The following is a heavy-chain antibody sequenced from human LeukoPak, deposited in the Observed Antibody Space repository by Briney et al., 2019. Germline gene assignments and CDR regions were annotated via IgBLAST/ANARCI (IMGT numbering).Heavy chain of an antibody. D-gene: IGHD3-22*01. Sequence: SETLSLTCAVYGGSFSGYYWSWIRQPPGKGLEWIGEINHSGSTNYNPSLKSRVTISVDTSKNQFSLKLSSVTAADTAVYYCARDVNYYDSSGYYSSFDYWGQGTLVTVSS. J-gene: IGHJ4*02. CDR1: GGSFSGYY. V-gene: IGHV4-34*01. CDR2: INHSGST. CDR3: ARDVNYYDSSGYYSSFDY.